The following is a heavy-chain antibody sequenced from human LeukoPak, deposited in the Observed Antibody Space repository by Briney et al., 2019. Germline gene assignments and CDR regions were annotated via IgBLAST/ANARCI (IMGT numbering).Heavy chain of an antibody. J-gene: IGHJ4*02. D-gene: IGHD3-10*01. Sequence: GGSLRLSCAASGFTFSSYSMNWVRQAPGKGLEWVSSISSSSSYIYYADSAKGRFTISRDNAKNSLYLHMNSLRAEDTAVYYCAGVTYGSGIDYWGQGTLVTVSS. CDR2: ISSSSSYI. CDR3: AGVTYGSGIDY. CDR1: GFTFSSYS. V-gene: IGHV3-21*01.